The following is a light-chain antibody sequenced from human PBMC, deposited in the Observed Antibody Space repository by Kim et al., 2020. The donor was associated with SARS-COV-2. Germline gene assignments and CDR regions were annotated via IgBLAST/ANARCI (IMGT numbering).Light chain of an antibody. J-gene: IGKJ1*01. V-gene: IGKV3-20*01. CDR3: QQYHGSPRT. CDR2: AAS. Sequence: DIVLTQSPGTLSLSPGERVTLSCRASRSVTSSYLAWYQHQRCPAPRLLILAASTRATGIPDRVCGSGSGTDFNLTISDLETEDSAVYYCQQYHGSPRTFGQGTKVDIK. CDR1: RSVTSSY.